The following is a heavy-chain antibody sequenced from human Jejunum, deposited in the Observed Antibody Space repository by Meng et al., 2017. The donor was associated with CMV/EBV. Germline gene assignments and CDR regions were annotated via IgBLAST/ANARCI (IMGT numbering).Heavy chain of an antibody. CDR3: AKGTREGTPFDY. V-gene: IGHV3-23*01. Sequence: AAYGFPFSNYAMSWVRQAPGRGLEWVSLISGSGLVTHYADSVKGRFTISRDNSNNTLYLQMNSLRAEDTAIYYCAKGTREGTPFDYWGQGTLVTVSS. D-gene: IGHD2-15*01. CDR1: GFPFSNYA. J-gene: IGHJ4*02. CDR2: ISGSGLVT.